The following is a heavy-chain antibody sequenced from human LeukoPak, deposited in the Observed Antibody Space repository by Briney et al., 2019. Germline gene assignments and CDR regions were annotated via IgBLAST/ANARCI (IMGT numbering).Heavy chain of an antibody. J-gene: IGHJ4*02. V-gene: IGHV3-9*01. CDR3: AKGNTALDPRFDY. CDR1: GFTFDAYA. Sequence: GGSLSLSCEASGFTFDAYAMHWVRHAPGKGLEWVSGISWNSGSIGYADSVKGRITISRDNTKNSLYLQMNSLRVEDTALYYCAKGNTALDPRFDYWGQGTLVTVSS. D-gene: IGHD5-18*01. CDR2: ISWNSGSI.